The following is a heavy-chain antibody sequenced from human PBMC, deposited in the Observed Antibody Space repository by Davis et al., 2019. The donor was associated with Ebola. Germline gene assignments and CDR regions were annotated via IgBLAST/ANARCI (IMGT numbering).Heavy chain of an antibody. Sequence: SETLSLTCAVSGGSISSSNWWSWVRQPPGKGLEWIGEIYHSGSTNYNPSLKSRVSISLDTSKNQFSLKVTSMTAADTAVYYCTSYDSWGQGAHVTVSS. J-gene: IGHJ4*02. D-gene: IGHD3-16*01. CDR3: TSYDS. CDR1: GGSISSSNW. V-gene: IGHV4-4*02. CDR2: IYHSGST.